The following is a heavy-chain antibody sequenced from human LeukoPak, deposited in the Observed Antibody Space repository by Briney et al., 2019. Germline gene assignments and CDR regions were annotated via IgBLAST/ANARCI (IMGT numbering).Heavy chain of an antibody. J-gene: IGHJ4*02. V-gene: IGHV4-31*11. CDR2: IYYSGST. CDR1: GGSISGYY. CDR3: ARYDYDSSGYYYADY. Sequence: NPSETLSLTCAVSGGSISGYYWSWIRQHPGKGLEWIGYIYYSGSTYYNPSLKSRVTISVDTSKNQFSLKLSSVTAADTAVYYCARYDYDSSGYYYADYWGQGTLVTVSS. D-gene: IGHD3-22*01.